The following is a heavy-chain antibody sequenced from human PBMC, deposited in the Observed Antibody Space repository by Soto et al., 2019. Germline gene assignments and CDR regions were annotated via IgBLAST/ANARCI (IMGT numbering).Heavy chain of an antibody. D-gene: IGHD3-22*01. CDR1: GGSFSGYY. CDR2: INHSGST. V-gene: IGHV4-34*01. CDR3: ARGRVVVITIDY. J-gene: IGHJ4*02. Sequence: SETLSLTCAVYGGSFSGYYWSWIRQPPGKGLEWIGEINHSGSTNYNPSLKSRVTISVDTSKNQFSLKLSSVTAADTAVYYCARGRVVVITIDYWGQGTMVTVYS.